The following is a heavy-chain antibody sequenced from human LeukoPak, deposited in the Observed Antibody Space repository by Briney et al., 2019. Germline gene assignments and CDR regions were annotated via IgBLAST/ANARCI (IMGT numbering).Heavy chain of an antibody. CDR3: ARSSSSSWGYYSMDV. CDR1: GASISSYS. Sequence: KPSETLSLTCSVSGASISSYSWSWIRQTPGKGLEWIGYIYNSATTNYNPSLKSRLTMSVDTSKNQISLKLTSVTAADTAVYYCARSSSSSWGYYSMDVWGKGTMVTVSS. D-gene: IGHD6-13*01. CDR2: IYNSATT. J-gene: IGHJ6*03. V-gene: IGHV4-59*01.